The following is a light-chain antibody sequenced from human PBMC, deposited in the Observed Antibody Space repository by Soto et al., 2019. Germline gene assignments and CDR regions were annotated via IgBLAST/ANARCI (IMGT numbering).Light chain of an antibody. CDR3: CSYAGDSAFL. V-gene: IGLV2-23*02. Sequence: QAVVTQPASVSGSPGQSITISCTGSSNDVGSYKFVSWYQQYPGKTPKLIIYEASKRPAGVSSRFTGSKSGNTASLRISGLQAMDEADYYCCSYAGDSAFLFGGGTKLTVL. CDR2: EAS. CDR1: SNDVGSYKF. J-gene: IGLJ2*01.